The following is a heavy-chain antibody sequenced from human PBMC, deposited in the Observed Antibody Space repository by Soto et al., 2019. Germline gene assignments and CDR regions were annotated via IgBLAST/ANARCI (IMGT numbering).Heavy chain of an antibody. CDR1: GFTVSNNY. CDR2: LYSDGST. D-gene: IGHD2-8*01. CDR3: ATAFCTDGSSCGFDY. Sequence: EVQLVESGGGLIQPGGSLRLSCAASGFTVSNNYMNWVRQAPGKGLESVSVLYSDGSTHYADSVKGRFTISRDIPKNTLYLQMNSLRVDDTALYYCATAFCTDGSSCGFDYWGQGALVTVSS. J-gene: IGHJ4*02. V-gene: IGHV3-53*01.